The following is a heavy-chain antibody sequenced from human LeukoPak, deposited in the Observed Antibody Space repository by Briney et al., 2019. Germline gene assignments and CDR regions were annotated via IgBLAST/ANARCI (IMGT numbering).Heavy chain of an antibody. D-gene: IGHD3-22*01. CDR2: ISSNGGST. CDR3: ARGDGHYDSSGPSSY. J-gene: IGHJ4*02. CDR1: GFTFSSYA. V-gene: IGHV3-64*01. Sequence: GGSLRLSCAASGFTFSSYAMHWVRQAPGKGLEYVSAISSNGGSTYYANSVKGRFTISRDNSKNTLYLQMGSLRAKDMAVYYCARGDGHYDSSGPSSYWGQGTLVTVSS.